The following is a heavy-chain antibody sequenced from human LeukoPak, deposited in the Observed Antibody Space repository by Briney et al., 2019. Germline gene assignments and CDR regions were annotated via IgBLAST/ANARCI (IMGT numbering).Heavy chain of an antibody. V-gene: IGHV3-21*01. Sequence: GGSLRLSCAASGFPFTHSLMNWVRQAPGKGLEWVSSMGSGSPYIYYADSMRGRFTTSRDNANNLLFLHMNSLRVDDTAVYYCVRAVGVVTNYSGMDVWGQGTTVIVSS. J-gene: IGHJ6*02. CDR1: GFPFTHSL. CDR2: MGSGSPYI. D-gene: IGHD2-21*01. CDR3: VRAVGVVTNYSGMDV.